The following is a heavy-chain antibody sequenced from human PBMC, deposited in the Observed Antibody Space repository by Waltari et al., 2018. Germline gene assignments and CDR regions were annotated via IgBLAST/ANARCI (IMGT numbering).Heavy chain of an antibody. CDR2: IRNSGGNT. D-gene: IGHD2-15*01. J-gene: IGHJ5*01. CDR1: GFSFNHYD. V-gene: IGHV3-23*01. CDR3: TSWRVVAGTGWFDS. Sequence: EVQLLESGGGLVQPGGSLRLSCAASGFSFNHYDMAWVRQAPGKGLGWVSGIRNSGGNTYYGDSVKGRFAISRDNSRNTLHLQMNGLRAEDTAIYYCTSWRVVAGTGWFDSWGQGTLVTVSS.